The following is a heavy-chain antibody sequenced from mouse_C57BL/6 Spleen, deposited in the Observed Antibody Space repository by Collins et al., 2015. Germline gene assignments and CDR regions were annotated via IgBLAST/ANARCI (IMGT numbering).Heavy chain of an antibody. CDR2: IRLKSNNYAT. J-gene: IGHJ4*01. Sequence: EVKLEESGGGLVQPGGSMKLSCVASGFTFSNYWMNWVRQSPEKGLEWVAEIRLKSNNYATHYAESVKGRFTISRDDSKSSVYLQMNNLRAEDTGIYYCTRPKYGNYGYAMDYWGQGTSVTVSS. CDR1: GFTFSNYW. D-gene: IGHD2-10*02. CDR3: TRPKYGNYGYAMDY. V-gene: IGHV6-6*02.